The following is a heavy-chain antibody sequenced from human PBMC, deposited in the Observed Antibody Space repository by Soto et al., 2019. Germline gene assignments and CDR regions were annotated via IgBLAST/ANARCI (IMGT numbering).Heavy chain of an antibody. CDR3: ARCGMRLDYYYLHV. Sequence: GKGLEWMGIIYPGDSDTRYSPSFQGQVTISADKSISTAYLQWSSLKASDTAMYYCARCGMRLDYYYLHVWGKGTTVTV. CDR2: IYPGDSDT. D-gene: IGHD1-20*01. J-gene: IGHJ6*03. V-gene: IGHV5-51*01.